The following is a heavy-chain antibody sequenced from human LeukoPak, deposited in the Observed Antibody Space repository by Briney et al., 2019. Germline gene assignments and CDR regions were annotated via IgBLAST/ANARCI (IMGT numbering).Heavy chain of an antibody. CDR1: GSTFTSYW. D-gene: IGHD5-18*01. V-gene: IGHV3-7*01. CDR2: IKQDGSEK. CDR3: ARDGVDIAMGTADY. J-gene: IGHJ4*02. Sequence: GGSLRLSCAASGSTFTSYWMTWVRQAPGKGLEWVANIKQDGSEKYYVDSVKGRFTISRDNAKNSLYLQMNSLRAEDTAVYHCARDGVDIAMGTADYWGQGTLVTVSS.